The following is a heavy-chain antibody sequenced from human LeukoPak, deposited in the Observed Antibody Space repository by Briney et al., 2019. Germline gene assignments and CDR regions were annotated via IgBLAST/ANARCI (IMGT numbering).Heavy chain of an antibody. CDR2: INTDGSTT. Sequence: GGSLRLSCSASGFIFSNYWMHWVRQAPGKGLVWVSYINTDGSTTTYADSVKGRFTISRDNAENTLYLQMNSRRAEDTAVYYCARDSSLPGIWGQGTMVTVSS. CDR1: GFIFSNYW. V-gene: IGHV3-74*01. CDR3: ARDSSLPGI. D-gene: IGHD3-16*02. J-gene: IGHJ3*02.